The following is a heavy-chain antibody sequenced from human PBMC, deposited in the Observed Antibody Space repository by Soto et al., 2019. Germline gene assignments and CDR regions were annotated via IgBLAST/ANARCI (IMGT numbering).Heavy chain of an antibody. J-gene: IGHJ3*02. D-gene: IGHD3-22*01. CDR1: GYTFTSYG. V-gene: IGHV1-18*01. Sequence: GASVKVSCKASGYTFTSYGISWVRQAPGQGLEWMGWISAYNGNTNYAQKLQGRVTMTTDTSTSTAYMELRSLRSDDTAVYYCASHYYDSSGYPTPDNAFDILGQAPTVTVS. CDR2: ISAYNGNT. CDR3: ASHYYDSSGYPTPDNAFDI.